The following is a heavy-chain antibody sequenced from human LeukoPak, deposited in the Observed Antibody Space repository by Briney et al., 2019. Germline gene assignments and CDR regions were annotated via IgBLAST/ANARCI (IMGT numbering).Heavy chain of an antibody. J-gene: IGHJ6*02. CDR3: ARGYSYGRSYYYYGMDV. CDR2: ISAYNGDT. D-gene: IGHD5-18*01. V-gene: IGHV1-18*01. Sequence: APVKVSCKASGYIFSSYGFSWVRQAPGQGLEWMGWISAYNGDTNYAQKFQGRVTMTTEKSTTTAYMELRSLRSDDTAMYYCARGYSYGRSYYYYGMDVWGQGTTVTVSS. CDR1: GYIFSSYG.